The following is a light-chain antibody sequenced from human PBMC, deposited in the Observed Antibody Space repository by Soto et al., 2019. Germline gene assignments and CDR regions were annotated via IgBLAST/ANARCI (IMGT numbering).Light chain of an antibody. J-gene: IGKJ5*01. Sequence: VMTQAPSTLSVSLRDRPTLSCIANQSVSIHLAWYQQRPGQAPRLLIYGASTRAAGIPDRFSGSGSGTDFTLTISRVEAEDSAVYFCQQYTGPPTTFGQGTRLEN. V-gene: IGKV3-20*01. CDR3: QQYTGPPTT. CDR1: QSVSIH. CDR2: GAS.